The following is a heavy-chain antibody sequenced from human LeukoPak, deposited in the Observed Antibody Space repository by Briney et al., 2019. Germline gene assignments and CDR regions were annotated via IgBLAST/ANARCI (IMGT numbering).Heavy chain of an antibody. CDR3: ARDEGGYSSGHNWFDP. Sequence: PSETLSLTCTVSGYSISSGYYWGWIRPPPGKGLEWIGSIYHSGSTYYNPSLKSRVTISVDTSKNQFSLKLSSVTAADTAVYYCARDEGGYSSGHNWFDPWGQGTLVTVSS. CDR1: GYSISSGYY. V-gene: IGHV4-38-2*02. J-gene: IGHJ5*02. D-gene: IGHD6-19*01. CDR2: IYHSGST.